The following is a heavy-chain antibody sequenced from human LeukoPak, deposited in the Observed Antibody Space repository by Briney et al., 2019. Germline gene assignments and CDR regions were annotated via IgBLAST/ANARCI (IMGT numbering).Heavy chain of an antibody. D-gene: IGHD3-10*01. CDR1: GFTFSDHY. V-gene: IGHV3-72*01. CDR2: TRNKANSYTT. CDR3: ARARLLWLGEFYGMDV. Sequence: AGGSLRLSCAASGFTFSDHYMDWLRQAPGKGLEWVGRTRNKANSYTTEYAASVKGRFTISRDDSKNSLYLQMNSLKTEDTAVYYCARARLLWLGEFYGMDVWGQGTTVTVSS. J-gene: IGHJ6*02.